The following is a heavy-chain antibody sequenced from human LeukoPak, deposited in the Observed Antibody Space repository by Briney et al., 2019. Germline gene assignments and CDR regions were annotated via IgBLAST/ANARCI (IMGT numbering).Heavy chain of an antibody. CDR1: GGSFSGYY. J-gene: IGHJ4*02. CDR2: INHSGST. Sequence: ETLSLTCAVYGGSFSGYYWSWIRQPPGKGLEWIGEINHSGSTNYNPSLKSRVTISVDTSKNQFSLKLSSVTAADTAVYYCARTAADYWGRGTLVTVSS. D-gene: IGHD2-15*01. CDR3: ARTAADY. V-gene: IGHV4-34*01.